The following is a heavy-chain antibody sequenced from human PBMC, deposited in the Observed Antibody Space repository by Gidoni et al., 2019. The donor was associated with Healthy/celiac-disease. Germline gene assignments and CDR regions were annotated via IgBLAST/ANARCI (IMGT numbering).Heavy chain of an antibody. V-gene: IGHV1-69*01. J-gene: IGHJ3*02. Sequence: QVQLVQSGAEVKKPGSSVKVSCKASGGTFRSYAISWVRQAPGQGLEWMGGIIPIFGTANYAQKFQGRVTITADESTSTAYMELSSLRSEDTAVYYCARDPYDYVWGSYRPGAFDIWGQGTMVTVSS. CDR1: GGTFRSYA. CDR3: ARDPYDYVWGSYRPGAFDI. CDR2: IIPIFGTA. D-gene: IGHD3-16*02.